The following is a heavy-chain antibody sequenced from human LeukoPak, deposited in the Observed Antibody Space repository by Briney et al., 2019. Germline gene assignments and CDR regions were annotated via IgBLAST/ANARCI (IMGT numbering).Heavy chain of an antibody. V-gene: IGHV3-74*01. J-gene: IGHJ3*02. CDR3: AKYHFRDTAMALFDI. CDR2: IKYDGSTS. D-gene: IGHD5-18*01. CDR1: GFTFTTYW. Sequence: PGGSLRLSCEASGFTFTTYWIHWVRQGPGKGLVWVSRIKYDGSTSNYADSVKGRFTISRDNAKNTVYLQMNSLRVEDTAVYYCAKYHFRDTAMALFDIWGQGTMVTVSS.